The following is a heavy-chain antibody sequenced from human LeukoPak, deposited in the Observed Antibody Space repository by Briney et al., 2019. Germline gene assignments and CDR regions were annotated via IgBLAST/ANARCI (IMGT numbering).Heavy chain of an antibody. J-gene: IGHJ4*02. Sequence: SETLSLTCTVSGYSISSGYYWGWIRQPPGKGLEWIGSIYHSGSTYYNPSLKSRVTISVDTSKNQFSLKLSSVTAADTAVYYCARVCVDILTGYYGYYFDYWGQGTLVTVSS. CDR3: ARVCVDILTGYYGYYFDY. D-gene: IGHD3-9*01. V-gene: IGHV4-38-2*02. CDR1: GYSISSGYY. CDR2: IYHSGST.